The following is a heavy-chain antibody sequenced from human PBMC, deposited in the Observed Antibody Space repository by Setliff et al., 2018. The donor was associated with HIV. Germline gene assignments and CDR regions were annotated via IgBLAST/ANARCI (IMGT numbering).Heavy chain of an antibody. Sequence: KASETLSLTCSVLGDSIRSRSFYWSWVRQVPGKGLEWIGHISNSGPASYNPSLKNRLVILMNSTDNHFSLRLDFVTAANTAVYYCARAAYVWGTYRFSPFDFWGQGAQVTSPQ. CDR2: ISNSGPA. D-gene: IGHD3-16*02. V-gene: IGHV4-31*03. J-gene: IGHJ4*02. CDR1: GDSIRSRSFY. CDR3: ARAAYVWGTYRFSPFDF.